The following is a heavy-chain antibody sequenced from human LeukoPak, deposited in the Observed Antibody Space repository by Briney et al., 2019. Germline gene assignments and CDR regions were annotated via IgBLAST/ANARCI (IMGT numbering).Heavy chain of an antibody. V-gene: IGHV3-33*01. D-gene: IGHD3-22*01. CDR1: GLTFSSYG. CDR3: AREGHTSGYCGSFDN. J-gene: IGHJ4*03. Sequence: PGGSLRPSCAASGLTFSSYGMHWVRQAPGKGLEWVAVIWYDGSNKYYADSVKGRFTISRDDSRSTVDLHLSSLGPDDTAVYYCAREGHTSGYCGSFDNWGQGTAVAVSS. CDR2: IWYDGSNK.